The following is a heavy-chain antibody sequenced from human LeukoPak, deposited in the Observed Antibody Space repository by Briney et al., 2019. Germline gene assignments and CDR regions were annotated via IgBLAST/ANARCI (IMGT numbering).Heavy chain of an antibody. V-gene: IGHV1-8*01. CDR1: GYTFTSYD. CDR2: MNPNSGNT. Sequence: ASVNLSCKASGYTFTSYDNNWVRQATGQGLEWMGWMNPNSGNTGYAQKFQGRVTMTRNTSITTAYMELSSLRSEDTAVYYCARVEQQLEGNWFDPWGQGTLVTVSS. J-gene: IGHJ5*02. CDR3: ARVEQQLEGNWFDP. D-gene: IGHD6-13*01.